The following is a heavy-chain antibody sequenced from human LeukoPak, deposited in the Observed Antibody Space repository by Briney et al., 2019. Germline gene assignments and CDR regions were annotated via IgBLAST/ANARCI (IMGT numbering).Heavy chain of an antibody. CDR1: GGTFSSYA. CDR3: ASSYYDRPYYFDY. CDR2: IIPIFGTA. Sequence: ASVKVSCKASGGTFSSYAISWVRQAPGQGLEWMGGIIPIFGTANYAQKFQGRVTITTDESTSTAYMELSSLRSEDTAVYYCASSYYDRPYYFDYWGQGTLVTVSS. V-gene: IGHV1-69*05. J-gene: IGHJ4*02. D-gene: IGHD3-22*01.